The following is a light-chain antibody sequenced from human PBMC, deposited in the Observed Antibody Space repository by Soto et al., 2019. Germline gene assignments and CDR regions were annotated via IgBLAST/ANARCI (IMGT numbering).Light chain of an antibody. J-gene: IGLJ1*01. CDR3: TSYTSSSTLVV. CDR1: SSDVGGYNY. CDR2: EVS. V-gene: IGLV2-14*01. Sequence: QSVLTQPASVSGSAGQSITISCTGTSSDVGGYNYVSWYQQHPGKAPKLMIYEVSNRPLGVSNRFSGSKSGNTASLTISGLXAEDEAAYYCTSYTSSSTLVVFGTGTKVTVL.